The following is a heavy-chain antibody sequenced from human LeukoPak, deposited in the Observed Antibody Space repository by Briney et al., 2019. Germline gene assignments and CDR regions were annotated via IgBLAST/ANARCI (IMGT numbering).Heavy chain of an antibody. CDR1: GFTFSSYA. J-gene: IGHJ6*03. D-gene: IGHD6-6*01. Sequence: GGSLRLSCAASGFTFSSYAMHWVRQAPGKGLEWVAVISYDGSNKYYADSVKGRFTISRDNSKNTLYLQMNSLRAEDTAVYYCASAYSSSAESNYYYYNYMDVWGKGTTVTVSS. CDR2: ISYDGSNK. V-gene: IGHV3-30-3*01. CDR3: ASAYSSSAESNYYYYNYMDV.